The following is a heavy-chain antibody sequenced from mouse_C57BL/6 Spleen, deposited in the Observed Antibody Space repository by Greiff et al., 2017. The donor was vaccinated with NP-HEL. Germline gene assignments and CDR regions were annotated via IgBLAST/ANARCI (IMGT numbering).Heavy chain of an antibody. CDR2: INPSSGYT. J-gene: IGHJ2*01. CDR3: ARAGAGVYSYLYS. Sequence: QVQLQQSGAELAKPGASVKLSCKASGYTFTSYWMHWVKQRPGQGLEWIGYINPSSGYTKYNQKFKDKATLTADKSSSTAYMQLGSLTYEDSAVYYCARAGAGVYSYLYSGGQAPTLPVPS. D-gene: IGHD3-3*01. CDR1: GYTFTSYW. V-gene: IGHV1-7*01.